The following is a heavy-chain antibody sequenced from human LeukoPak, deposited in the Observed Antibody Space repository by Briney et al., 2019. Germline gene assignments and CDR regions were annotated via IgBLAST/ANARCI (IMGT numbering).Heavy chain of an antibody. V-gene: IGHV3-30*18. CDR1: GFIFSSYG. J-gene: IGHJ5*02. Sequence: GRSLRLSCAASGFIFSSYGMHWVRQAPGKGLEWVAVVSYDGNNKYYADSVKGRFTISRDNSKNTLYLQMNSLRAEDTAVYYCAKDVMTYYYGSGLVPWGQGTLVTVSS. CDR3: AKDVMTYYYGSGLVP. D-gene: IGHD3-10*01. CDR2: VSYDGNNK.